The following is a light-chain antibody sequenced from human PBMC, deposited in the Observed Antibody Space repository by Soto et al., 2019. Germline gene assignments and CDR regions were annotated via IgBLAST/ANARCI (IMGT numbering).Light chain of an antibody. CDR1: SSDVGGYNY. V-gene: IGLV2-14*01. J-gene: IGLJ1*01. CDR3: SSYTSSSTLLV. Sequence: QSALTQPASVSGSPGQSITISCTGTSSDVGGYNYVSWYQQHPGKAPKLMIYDVSNRPSGLSNRFSGSKSGNTSSLTISGLQAEDEADYYCSSYTSSSTLLVFGTGTKLTVL. CDR2: DVS.